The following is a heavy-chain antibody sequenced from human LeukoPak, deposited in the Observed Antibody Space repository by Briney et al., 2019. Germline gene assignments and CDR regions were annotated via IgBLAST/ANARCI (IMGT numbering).Heavy chain of an antibody. J-gene: IGHJ6*03. CDR1: GGSISSSSYY. CDR3: ARLSRNYDFWSGYYTNYYYYHMDV. Sequence: SETLSLTCTVSGGSISSSSYYWGWIRQPPGKGLEWIGSIYYSGSTYYNPSLKSRVTISVDTSKNQFSLKLSSVTAADTAVYYCARLSRNYDFWSGYYTNYYYYHMDVWGKGTTVTVSS. CDR2: IYYSGST. D-gene: IGHD3-3*01. V-gene: IGHV4-39*01.